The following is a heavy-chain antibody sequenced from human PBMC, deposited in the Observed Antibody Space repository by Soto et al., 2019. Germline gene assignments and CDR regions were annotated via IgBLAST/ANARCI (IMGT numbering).Heavy chain of an antibody. Sequence: GGSLRLSCVASGLTVSHNYMAWVRQSPEMGLEWVSILYTEGTTYYADSVKGRFTISRDSSKNTLFLQMDSLRAEDTAVYYCVRPRPSGENYGMDVWGQGTTVTVSS. CDR3: VRPRPSGENYGMDV. CDR1: GLTVSHNY. V-gene: IGHV3-53*01. J-gene: IGHJ6*02. CDR2: LYTEGTT. D-gene: IGHD3-16*01.